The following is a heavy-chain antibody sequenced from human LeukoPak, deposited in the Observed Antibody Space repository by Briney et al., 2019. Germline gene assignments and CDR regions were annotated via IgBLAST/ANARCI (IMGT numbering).Heavy chain of an antibody. Sequence: GGSLRLSCAASGFTFSSYEMNWVRQAPEKGLEWVSYISSSGSTIYYADSVKGRFTISRDNAKNSLYLQMNSLRAEDTAVYYCAMIVVVPARAFDIWGQGTMVTVSS. CDR3: AMIVVVPARAFDI. CDR1: GFTFSSYE. V-gene: IGHV3-48*03. J-gene: IGHJ3*02. D-gene: IGHD2-2*01. CDR2: ISSSGSTI.